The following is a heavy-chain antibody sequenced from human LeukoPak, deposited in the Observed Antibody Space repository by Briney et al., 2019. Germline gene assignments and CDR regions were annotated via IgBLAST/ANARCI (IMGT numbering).Heavy chain of an antibody. V-gene: IGHV4-4*07. Sequence: KPSETLSLTCTVSGGSISTYYWSWIRQPAGKGLEWIGRIYNSGSTNYNPSLKSRVTMSVDTSKNHFSLKLTSVTAADTAVYYCARQNFVVVTAIRIFDYWGQGTLVTVSS. CDR3: ARQNFVVVTAIRIFDY. D-gene: IGHD2-21*02. CDR2: IYNSGST. J-gene: IGHJ4*02. CDR1: GGSISTYY.